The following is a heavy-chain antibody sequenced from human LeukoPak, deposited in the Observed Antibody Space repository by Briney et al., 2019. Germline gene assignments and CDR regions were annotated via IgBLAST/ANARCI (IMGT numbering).Heavy chain of an antibody. J-gene: IGHJ4*02. Sequence: ASVKVSCKASGYTFTGYYMHWVRQAPGQGLEWMGWINPNSGGTNYAQKFQGRVTMTRDTSISTAYMELSRLRSDDTAVYYCAREYCSSTSCYPYFDYWGQGTLVTVSS. CDR1: GYTFTGYY. D-gene: IGHD2-2*01. CDR2: INPNSGGT. V-gene: IGHV1-2*02. CDR3: AREYCSSTSCYPYFDY.